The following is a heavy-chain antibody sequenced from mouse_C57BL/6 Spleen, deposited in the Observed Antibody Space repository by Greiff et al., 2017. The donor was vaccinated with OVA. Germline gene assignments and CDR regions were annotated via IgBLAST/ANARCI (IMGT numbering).Heavy chain of an antibody. V-gene: IGHV1-50*01. CDR1: GYTFTSYW. J-gene: IGHJ3*01. CDR3: ARIGDQDYYGSLFAY. Sequence: QVQLQQPGAELVKPGASVKLSCKASGYTFTSYWMQWVKQRPGQGLEWIGEIDTSDSYTNYNQKFKGKATLTVDTSSSTAYMQLSSLTSEDSAVYYCARIGDQDYYGSLFAYWGQGTLVTVSA. D-gene: IGHD1-1*01. CDR2: IDTSDSYT.